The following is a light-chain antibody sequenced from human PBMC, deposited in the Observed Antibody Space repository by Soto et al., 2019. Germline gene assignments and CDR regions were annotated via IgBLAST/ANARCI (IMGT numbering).Light chain of an antibody. Sequence: DIQMTQSPSSLSASVRDRVTITCRASQGISNYLSWYQQKPGKVPKLLIYAASTLQSGAPSRFSGSGSGTDFTLTISSLQPEDVATYYCQKYDSAPWTFGQGTKVEIK. CDR1: QGISNY. CDR3: QKYDSAPWT. J-gene: IGKJ1*01. CDR2: AAS. V-gene: IGKV1-27*01.